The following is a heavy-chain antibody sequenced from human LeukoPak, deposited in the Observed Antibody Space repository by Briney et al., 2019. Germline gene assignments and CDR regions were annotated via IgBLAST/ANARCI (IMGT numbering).Heavy chain of an antibody. V-gene: IGHV1-8*01. CDR3: VRVVIDSSGSYYSFFDY. CDR2: MNPHNGNT. CDR1: GYTFTHYD. Sequence: ASVKVSCKASGYTFTHYDINWVRQATGQGLEWMGWMNPHNGNTGYAQKFQGTVTMTRDTSISTAYMELSSLRSEDTAVYYCVRVVIDSSGSYYSFFDYWGQGTLVTVSS. J-gene: IGHJ4*02. D-gene: IGHD3-22*01.